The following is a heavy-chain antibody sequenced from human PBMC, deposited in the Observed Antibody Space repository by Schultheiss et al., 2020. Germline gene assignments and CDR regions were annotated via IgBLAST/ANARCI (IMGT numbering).Heavy chain of an antibody. CDR1: GLTMSRHQ. V-gene: IGHV3-21*01. J-gene: IGHJ4*02. D-gene: IGHD1-26*01. CDR2: ISSSSSYI. CDR3: ARHGWELLRQGFDY. Sequence: GGSLRLSCAASGLTMSRHQMTWVRQAPGKGLEWVSSISSSSSYIYYADSVKGRFTISRDNSKNTLYLQMNSLRAEDTAVYYCARHGWELLRQGFDYWGQGTLVTVSS.